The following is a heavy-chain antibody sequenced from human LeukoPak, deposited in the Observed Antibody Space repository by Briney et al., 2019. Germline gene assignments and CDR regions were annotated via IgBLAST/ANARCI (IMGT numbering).Heavy chain of an antibody. D-gene: IGHD2-15*01. CDR3: ARAKVVRWPHYYYGMDV. Sequence: PSETLSLTCAVYGGSFSGYYWSWIRQPPGKGLEWIGEINHSGSTNYNPSLKSRVTISVDTSKNQFSLKLSSVTAADTAVYYCARAKVVRWPHYYYGMDVWGQGTTVTVSS. CDR1: GGSFSGYY. J-gene: IGHJ6*02. CDR2: INHSGST. V-gene: IGHV4-34*01.